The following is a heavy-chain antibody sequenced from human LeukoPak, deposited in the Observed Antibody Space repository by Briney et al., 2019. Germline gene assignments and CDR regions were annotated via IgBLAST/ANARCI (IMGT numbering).Heavy chain of an antibody. CDR2: IDKRGST. V-gene: IGHV4-34*01. J-gene: IGHJ4*02. CDR1: GGSFSFYF. Sequence: PSETLSLTCTVSGGSFSFYFWHWIRQPPGEGLDWIGEIDKRGSTQYKPSLRSRGIISIDTSGNHFSLKLTSVTAADTAVYFCARDSDSGFQWGQGMLVTVSS. CDR3: ARDSDSGFQ. D-gene: IGHD3-16*01.